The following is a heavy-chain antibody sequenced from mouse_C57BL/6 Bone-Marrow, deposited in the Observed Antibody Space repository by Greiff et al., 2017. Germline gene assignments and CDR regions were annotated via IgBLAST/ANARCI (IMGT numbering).Heavy chain of an antibody. CDR2: ISYDGSN. CDR3: ARGVTKNYPAWFAY. J-gene: IGHJ3*01. D-gene: IGHD2-2*01. CDR1: GYSITSGYY. V-gene: IGHV3-6*01. Sequence: VQLKESGPGLVKPSQSLSLTCSVTGYSITSGYYWNWIRQFPGNKLEWMGYISYDGSNNYNPSLKNRISITRDTSKNQFFLKLNSVTTEDTATYYCARGVTKNYPAWFAYWGQGTLVTVSA.